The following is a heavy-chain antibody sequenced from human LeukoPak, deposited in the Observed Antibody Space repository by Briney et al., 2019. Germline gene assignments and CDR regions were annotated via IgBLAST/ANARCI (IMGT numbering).Heavy chain of an antibody. J-gene: IGHJ5*02. CDR3: ARQVGNIVVVPAANWFDP. D-gene: IGHD2-2*01. CDR2: INHSGST. Sequence: PSETLSLTCAVYGGSFSGYYWSWIRQPPGKGLEWIGEINHSGSTNYNPSLKSRVTISVDTSKNQFSLKLSSVTAADTAVYYCARQVGNIVVVPAANWFDPWGQGTLVTVSS. V-gene: IGHV4-34*01. CDR1: GGSFSGYY.